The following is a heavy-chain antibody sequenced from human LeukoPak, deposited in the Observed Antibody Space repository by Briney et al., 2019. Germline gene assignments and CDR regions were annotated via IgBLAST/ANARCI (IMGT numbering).Heavy chain of an antibody. J-gene: IGHJ4*02. Sequence: SETLSLTCTVSGGSISSNSNYWAWIRQPPGRGLEWIGSISYGGSTYYSPSLESRVTISVDTSKNQFSLRLSSVTAADTAVYYCAREELPPHGIDYWGQGTLVTVSS. D-gene: IGHD1-26*01. CDR2: ISYGGST. V-gene: IGHV4-39*01. CDR3: AREELPPHGIDY. CDR1: GGSISSNSNY.